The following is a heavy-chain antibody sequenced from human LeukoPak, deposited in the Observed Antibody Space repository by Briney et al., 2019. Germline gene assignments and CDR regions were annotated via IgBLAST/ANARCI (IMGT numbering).Heavy chain of an antibody. CDR1: GFTLSSYW. V-gene: IGHV3-7*01. CDR3: ARDSLSDGMDV. J-gene: IGHJ6*02. Sequence: GGSLRLSCEASGFTLSSYWMSWVRQAPGKGLEWVAKINQDGSEKYYVDSVKGRFSISRDNAKNSLYLQMNSLRAEDTAVYYCARDSLSDGMDVWGQGTPVTVSS. CDR2: INQDGSEK.